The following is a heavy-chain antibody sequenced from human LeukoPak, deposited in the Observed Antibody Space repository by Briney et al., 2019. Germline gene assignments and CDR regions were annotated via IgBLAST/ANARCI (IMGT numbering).Heavy chain of an antibody. D-gene: IGHD3-22*01. CDR2: ISWNSGRI. CDR3: AKDTESSGYYWFHY. J-gene: IGHJ4*02. V-gene: IGHV3-9*01. Sequence: GGSLRLSCAASGFTFDDYAMHWVRQAPGKGLEWVSGISWNSGRIGYADSVKGRFTISRDNAKNSLYLQMNSLRAEDTALYYCAKDTESSGYYWFHYWGQGTLVTVSS. CDR1: GFTFDDYA.